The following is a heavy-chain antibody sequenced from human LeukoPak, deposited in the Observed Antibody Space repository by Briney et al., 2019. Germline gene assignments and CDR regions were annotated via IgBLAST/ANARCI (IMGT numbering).Heavy chain of an antibody. CDR2: IYNDGSST. D-gene: IGHD1-26*01. Sequence: PGGSLRLSCAVSGFTFSSYVMSWVRQAPGKGLVWVSRIYNDGSSTSYADSVKGRFTISRDNAKSTLYLQMNSLRADDTAVFYCARVRGGSGRSYAADAFDIWGQGTMVTVSS. J-gene: IGHJ3*02. CDR1: GFTFSSYV. CDR3: ARVRGGSGRSYAADAFDI. V-gene: IGHV3-74*01.